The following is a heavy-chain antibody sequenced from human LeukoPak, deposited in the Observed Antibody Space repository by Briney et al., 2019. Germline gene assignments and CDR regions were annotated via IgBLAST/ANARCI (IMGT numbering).Heavy chain of an antibody. D-gene: IGHD2-2*01. CDR2: IWYDGTKK. J-gene: IGHJ6*02. CDR1: GFTFSDFG. V-gene: IGHV3-33*01. Sequence: PGRSLRLSCAASGFTFSDFGMHWVRQAPGKGLEWVAVIWYDGTKKYYADSVKGRFTISRDDSKNTLYLQMNSLRPEDTAVYYCARGGYYCSSTSCSDGSYYYGMDVWGQGTTVTVSS. CDR3: ARGGYYCSSTSCSDGSYYYGMDV.